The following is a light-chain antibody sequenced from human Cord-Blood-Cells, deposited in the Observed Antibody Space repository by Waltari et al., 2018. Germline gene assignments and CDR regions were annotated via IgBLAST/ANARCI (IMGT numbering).Light chain of an antibody. J-gene: IGLJ2*01. CDR2: YDS. V-gene: IGLV3-21*04. CDR3: QVWDSSSDHVV. CDR1: NIGSKS. Sequence: SYVLTQPPSVSVAPGKTARINCGGNNIGSKSVHWYQQKPGQAPVLVIYYDSDRPSGIPERVSGSNSGNTATLTISRVEAGDEADYYCQVWDSSSDHVVFGGGTKRTVL.